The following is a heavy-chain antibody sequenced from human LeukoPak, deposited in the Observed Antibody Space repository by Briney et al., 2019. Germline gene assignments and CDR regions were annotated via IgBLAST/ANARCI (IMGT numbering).Heavy chain of an antibody. D-gene: IGHD2-2*01. CDR3: AGPSSTVY. J-gene: IGHJ4*02. CDR2: ISSTSSYI. Sequence: GGSLRLSCAASGFTFSSYSMNRVRQAPGKGLEWVSSISSTSSYIYYADSVKGRFTISRDNAKNSLYLQMNSLRAEDTAVYYCAGPSSTVYWGRGTLVTVSS. CDR1: GFTFSSYS. V-gene: IGHV3-21*01.